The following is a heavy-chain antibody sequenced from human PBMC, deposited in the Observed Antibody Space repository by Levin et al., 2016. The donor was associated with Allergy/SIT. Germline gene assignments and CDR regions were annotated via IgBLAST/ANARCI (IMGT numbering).Heavy chain of an antibody. Sequence: WIRQPPGKGLEWIGEINHSGSTNYNPSLKSRVTISVDTSKNQFSLKLSSVTAADTAVYYCARGEDIVVVPAAMRSACMDVWGQGTTVTVSS. V-gene: IGHV4-34*01. CDR3: ARGEDIVVVPAAMRSACMDV. J-gene: IGHJ6*02. D-gene: IGHD2-2*01. CDR2: INHSGST.